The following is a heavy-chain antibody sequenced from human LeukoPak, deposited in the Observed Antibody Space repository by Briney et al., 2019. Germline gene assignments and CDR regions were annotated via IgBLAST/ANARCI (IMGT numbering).Heavy chain of an antibody. CDR1: GYTFISYA. J-gene: IGHJ6*02. D-gene: IGHD2-15*01. Sequence: GASVKVSCKASGYTFISYAIHWVRQAPGQRREWLGWIHADNGNTKYSQKFQGRVTITRDTSASTAYMELSSLRSEDTAVYYCARVYCSGGSCVSGAHYYYGMDVWGQGTTVTVSS. CDR2: IHADNGNT. CDR3: ARVYCSGGSCVSGAHYYYGMDV. V-gene: IGHV1-3*01.